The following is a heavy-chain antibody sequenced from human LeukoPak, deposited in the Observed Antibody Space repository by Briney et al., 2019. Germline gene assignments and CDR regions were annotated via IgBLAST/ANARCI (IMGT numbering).Heavy chain of an antibody. D-gene: IGHD6-19*01. V-gene: IGHV4-39*01. CDR1: GGSISSSSYY. CDR3: ARPGSTSGRYYFDF. Sequence: SETLSLTCTVSGGSISSSSYYWDWIRQPPGKGLEWIGSISYSGSTYYNPSLESRVTISVDTSKNQFSLKLSSVTAADTAVYYCARPGSTSGRYYFDFWGQGTLVTVSS. CDR2: ISYSGST. J-gene: IGHJ4*02.